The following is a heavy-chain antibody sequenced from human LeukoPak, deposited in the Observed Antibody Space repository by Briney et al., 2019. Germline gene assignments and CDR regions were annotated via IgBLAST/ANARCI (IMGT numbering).Heavy chain of an antibody. CDR1: GVTVSSNY. Sequence: GGPLRLSCAASGVTVSSNYVSWVRQAPGKGLEWVSVLQSGGTTHYADSVKGRFTISRDISKNTLYLQMNSLRVEDTAVYYCARDLYYGSGGYYFDYWGQGTLVTVSS. D-gene: IGHD3-10*01. CDR3: ARDLYYGSGGYYFDY. V-gene: IGHV3-66*01. J-gene: IGHJ4*02. CDR2: LQSGGTT.